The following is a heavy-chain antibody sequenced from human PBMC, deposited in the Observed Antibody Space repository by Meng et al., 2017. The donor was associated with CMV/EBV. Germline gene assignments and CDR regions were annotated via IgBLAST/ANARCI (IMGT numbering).Heavy chain of an antibody. CDR2: ISYDGSNK. J-gene: IGHJ4*02. D-gene: IGHD3-22*01. V-gene: IGHV3-30-3*01. Sequence: GESLKISCAASGFTFSSYAMHWVRQAPGKGLEWVAVISYDGSNKYYADPVKGRFTISRDNSKNTLYLQMNSLRAEDTTVYYCARGYYDSIGPLRDYWGQGTLVTVSS. CDR3: ARGYYDSIGPLRDY. CDR1: GFTFSSYA.